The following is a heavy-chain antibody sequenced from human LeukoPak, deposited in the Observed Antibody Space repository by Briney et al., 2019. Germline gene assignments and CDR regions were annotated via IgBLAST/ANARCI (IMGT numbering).Heavy chain of an antibody. CDR2: ISAYNGNT. CDR3: ARVVGCCTNGVCRPEY. Sequence: GASVKVSCKASGYTFTNYGISWVRQAPGQGLEWMGWISAYNGNTNYAQKIRGRVTMTTDTSTSTAYMELRSLRSDDTAVYYCARVVGCCTNGVCRPEYWGQGTLVTVSS. D-gene: IGHD2-8*01. CDR1: GYTFTNYG. V-gene: IGHV1-18*01. J-gene: IGHJ4*02.